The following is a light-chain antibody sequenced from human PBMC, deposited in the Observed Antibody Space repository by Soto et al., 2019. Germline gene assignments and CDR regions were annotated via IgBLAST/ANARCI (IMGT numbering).Light chain of an antibody. CDR2: EVS. V-gene: IGLV2-8*01. CDR1: SSDVGGYNY. Sequence: QSALTQPPSASGSPGQSVTISCTGTSSDVGGYNYVSWYQQYPGKAPKLMIYEVSKRPSGVPDRFSGSKSGKTASLTVSGLQAEDEAEYYCTSYAGSDMWVFGGGTKLTVL. CDR3: TSYAGSDMWV. J-gene: IGLJ3*02.